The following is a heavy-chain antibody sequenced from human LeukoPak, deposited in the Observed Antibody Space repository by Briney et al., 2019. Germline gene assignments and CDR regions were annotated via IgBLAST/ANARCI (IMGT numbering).Heavy chain of an antibody. CDR1: GGSISSGGYH. CDR3: ARVPADYDILTGYYTLGAFDI. CDR2: IYYSGST. V-gene: IGHV4-31*03. D-gene: IGHD3-9*01. J-gene: IGHJ3*02. Sequence: KSSETLSLTCTVSGGSISSGGYHWSWIRQHPGKGLEWIGYIYYSGSTYYNPSLKSRVTISVDTSKNQFSLKLSSVTAADTAVYYCARVPADYDILTGYYTLGAFDIWGQGTMVTVSS.